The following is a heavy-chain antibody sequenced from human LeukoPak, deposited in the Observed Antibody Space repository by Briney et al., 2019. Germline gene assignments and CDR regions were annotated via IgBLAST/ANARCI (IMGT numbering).Heavy chain of an antibody. CDR1: EFIFSSYS. J-gene: IGHJ4*02. CDR2: ISSSSSTI. D-gene: IGHD3-10*01. CDR3: ARDITMVRGAFDY. Sequence: HPGGSLRLSCAASEFIFSSYSMNWVRQTPGKGLEWVSYISSSSSTIYYADSVKGRFTISRDNAKNSLYLQMNSLRAEDTAVYYCARDITMVRGAFDYWGQGTLVTVSS. V-gene: IGHV3-48*04.